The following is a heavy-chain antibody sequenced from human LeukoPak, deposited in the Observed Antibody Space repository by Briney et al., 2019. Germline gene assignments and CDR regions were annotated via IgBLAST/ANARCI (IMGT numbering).Heavy chain of an antibody. CDR3: ARAISSAGHLYYYYYYMDV. CDR2: IYSGGST. V-gene: IGHV3-66*01. D-gene: IGHD6-19*01. CDR1: GFTVSSNY. J-gene: IGHJ6*03. Sequence: GGSLRLSCAASGFTVSSNYMSWVRQAPGKGLEWVSVIYSGGSTYYADSVKGRFTISRDNAKNSLYLQMNSLRAEDTAVYYCARAISSAGHLYYYYYYMDVWGKGTTVTVSS.